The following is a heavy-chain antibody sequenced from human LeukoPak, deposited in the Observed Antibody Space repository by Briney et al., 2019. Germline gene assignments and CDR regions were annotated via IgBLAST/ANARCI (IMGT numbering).Heavy chain of an antibody. J-gene: IGHJ4*01. V-gene: IGHV3-21*01. D-gene: IGHD1-20*01. Sequence: GGSLRLSCAASGFTFSSYSMNWVRQAPGKGLEWVSFISTSSSYIYYADSVKGRFTISRDNAKNSLYLQMNSLRAEDTAVYYCARDVNWNYCDYWAMEPWSPSPQ. CDR2: ISTSSSYI. CDR3: ARDVNWNYCDY. CDR1: GFTFSSYS.